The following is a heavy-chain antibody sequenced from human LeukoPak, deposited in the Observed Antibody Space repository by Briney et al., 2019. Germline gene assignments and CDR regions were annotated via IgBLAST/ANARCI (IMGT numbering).Heavy chain of an antibody. CDR2: IYHSGSP. V-gene: IGHV4-4*02. CDR3: ARVNINNWHSCDY. D-gene: IGHD1-1*01. CDR1: AGSISSNYW. J-gene: IGHJ4*02. Sequence: SETLSLTCAVSAGSISSNYWWGWVSQPPGKVLEWIGEIYHSGSPNYNPSLKSRVTISVDKSRNHFSLNLSSVTAADTAVYYCARVNINNWHSCDYWGQGTLVTVSS.